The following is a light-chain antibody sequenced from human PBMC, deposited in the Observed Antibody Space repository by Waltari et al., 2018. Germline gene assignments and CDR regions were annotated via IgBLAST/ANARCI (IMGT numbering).Light chain of an antibody. CDR1: SSDVGANNF. V-gene: IGLV2-14*03. CDR3: TSYTNSGTLGA. Sequence: QSALTQPASVSGFLGQSITISCTGTSSDVGANNFVSWYQQHPGKAPKLVIFDVSRRPPGVSNRFSGSKSGNTASLAISGLQAEDEADYYCTSYTNSGTLGAFGTGTTVTVL. J-gene: IGLJ1*01. CDR2: DVS.